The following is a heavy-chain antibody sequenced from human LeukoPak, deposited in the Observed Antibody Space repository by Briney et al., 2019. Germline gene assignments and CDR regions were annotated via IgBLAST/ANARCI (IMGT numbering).Heavy chain of an antibody. J-gene: IGHJ4*02. CDR2: IRGGGGGT. Sequence: PGGSLRLSCAASGFTFSSYAMSWVRQAPGKGLEWVSAIRGGGGGTYYADSVRGRFTISRDNSKNTLYLQMNSLRAEDTAVYYCAKEAVLFSIFDYWGQGTLVTVSS. CDR3: AKEAVLFSIFDY. D-gene: IGHD2-21*01. CDR1: GFTFSSYA. V-gene: IGHV3-23*01.